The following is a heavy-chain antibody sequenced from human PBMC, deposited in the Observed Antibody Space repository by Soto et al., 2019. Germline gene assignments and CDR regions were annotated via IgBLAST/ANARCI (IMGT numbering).Heavy chain of an antibody. Sequence: QVQLVESGVGVVQPGRSLRLSCAASGFTFSSYAMHWVRQAPGKGLEWVAVISYDGSNKYYADSVKGRFTISRDNSKNTLYLQMNSLRAEDTAVYYCARYSSSSETPILYWYFDLWGRGTLVTVSS. CDR3: ARYSSSSETPILYWYFDL. D-gene: IGHD6-6*01. J-gene: IGHJ2*01. CDR1: GFTFSSYA. V-gene: IGHV3-30-3*01. CDR2: ISYDGSNK.